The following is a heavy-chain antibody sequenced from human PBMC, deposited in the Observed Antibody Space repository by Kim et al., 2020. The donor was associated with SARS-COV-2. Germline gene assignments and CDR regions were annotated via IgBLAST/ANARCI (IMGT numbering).Heavy chain of an antibody. D-gene: IGHD3-10*01. Sequence: ASVKVSCKASGYTFTSYAMHWVRQAPGQRLEWMGWINAGNGNTKYSQKFQGRVTITRDTSVSTAYMELSSLRSEDTAVYYCASPLLLKDYFDYWGQGTLVTVSS. CDR3: ASPLLLKDYFDY. CDR1: GYTFTSYA. J-gene: IGHJ4*02. CDR2: INAGNGNT. V-gene: IGHV1-3*01.